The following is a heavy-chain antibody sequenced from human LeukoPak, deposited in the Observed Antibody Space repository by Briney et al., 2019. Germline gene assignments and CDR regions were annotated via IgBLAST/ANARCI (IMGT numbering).Heavy chain of an antibody. V-gene: IGHV1-69*05. CDR3: ASDRGYDPLFLDY. D-gene: IGHD5-12*01. J-gene: IGHJ4*02. Sequence: ASVKVSCKASGGTFSSYAISWVRQAPGQGLEWMGGIIPIFGTANYAQKFQGRVTMTRDTSTSTVYMELSSLRSEDTAVYYCASDRGYDPLFLDYWGQGALVTVSS. CDR2: IIPIFGTA. CDR1: GGTFSSYA.